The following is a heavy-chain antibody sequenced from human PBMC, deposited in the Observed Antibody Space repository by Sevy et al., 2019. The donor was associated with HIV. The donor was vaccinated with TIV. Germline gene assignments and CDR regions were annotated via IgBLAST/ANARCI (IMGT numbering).Heavy chain of an antibody. J-gene: IGHJ4*02. CDR3: ARGQLVQDY. V-gene: IGHV3-33*01. CDR1: GFAFSTYG. CDR2: IWFDGSKK. D-gene: IGHD1-1*01. Sequence: GGSLRLSCAASGFAFSTYGMHWVRQAPGEGLEWVAVIWFDGSKKYYADSVKGRFTISRDNSKNTLYLQMNSLRADDTALYYCARGQLVQDYWGQGTLVTVSS.